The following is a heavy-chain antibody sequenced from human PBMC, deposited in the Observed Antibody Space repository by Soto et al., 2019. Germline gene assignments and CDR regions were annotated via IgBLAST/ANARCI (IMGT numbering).Heavy chain of an antibody. J-gene: IGHJ6*02. CDR1: GGTFSSYA. CDR2: IIPIFGTA. V-gene: IGHV1-69*06. D-gene: IGHD1-26*01. Sequence: GASVKVSFKASGGTFSSYAISWVRQAPGQGLEWMGGIIPIFGTANYAQKFQGRVTITADKSTSTAYMELSSLRSEDTAVYYCGSEREHYYYYGMDVWGQGTTVTVS. CDR3: GSEREHYYYYGMDV.